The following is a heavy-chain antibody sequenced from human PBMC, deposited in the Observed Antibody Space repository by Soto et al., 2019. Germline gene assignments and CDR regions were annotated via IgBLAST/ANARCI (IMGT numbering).Heavy chain of an antibody. V-gene: IGHV3-74*01. CDR3: ANGGYYGSGSFDY. Sequence: EVQLVESGGGLVQPGGSLRLSCAASGFTFRSYWMHWVHQTPGKGLVWVSRINSDGSSTRYADSVKGRFTISRDNAKNTLYLQMNSLRAEDTAVYYCANGGYYGSGSFDYWGQGTLVTVSS. CDR1: GFTFRSYW. CDR2: INSDGSST. D-gene: IGHD3-10*01. J-gene: IGHJ4*02.